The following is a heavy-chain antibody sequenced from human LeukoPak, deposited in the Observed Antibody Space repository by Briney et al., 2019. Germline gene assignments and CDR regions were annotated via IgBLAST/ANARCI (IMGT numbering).Heavy chain of an antibody. CDR1: GFTFSSYA. D-gene: IGHD3-22*01. CDR3: AKGPSYYYDSSGYHAFDI. J-gene: IGHJ3*02. V-gene: IGHV3-9*01. Sequence: PGGSLRLSCAASGFTFSSYAMSWVRQAPGKGLEWVSGISWNSGSIGYADSVKGRFTISRDNAKNSLYLQMNSLRAEDTALYYCAKGPSYYYDSSGYHAFDIWGQGTMVTVSS. CDR2: ISWNSGSI.